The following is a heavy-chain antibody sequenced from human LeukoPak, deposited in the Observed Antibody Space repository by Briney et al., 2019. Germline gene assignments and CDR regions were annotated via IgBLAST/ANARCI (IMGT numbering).Heavy chain of an antibody. J-gene: IGHJ1*01. Sequence: SQTLSLTCTVSGGSISSGGYYWSWIRQHPGKGLEWIGYIYYSGSTYYNPSLKSRVTISVDTSKNQFSLKLSSVTAADTAVYYCAAIVVVPASGRGEYYFQHWGQGTLVTVSS. D-gene: IGHD2-2*01. CDR1: GGSISSGGYY. CDR2: IYYSGST. V-gene: IGHV4-31*03. CDR3: AAIVVVPASGRGEYYFQH.